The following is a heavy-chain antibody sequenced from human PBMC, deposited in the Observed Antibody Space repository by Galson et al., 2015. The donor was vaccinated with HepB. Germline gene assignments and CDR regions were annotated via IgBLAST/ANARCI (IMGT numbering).Heavy chain of an antibody. CDR1: GFSLNSRGVG. J-gene: IGHJ4*02. V-gene: IGHV2-5*02. Sequence: PALVKPTQTLTLTCTFSGFSLNSRGVGVGWIRRPPGKALEWLAVIFWGDDQRYTPLLKSRLSVTKDTSKKQVVLKLTSVDPVDTATYYCAHMDLGLTSFAYWGQGTLVTVSS. D-gene: IGHD3/OR15-3a*01. CDR2: IFWGDDQ. CDR3: AHMDLGLTSFAY.